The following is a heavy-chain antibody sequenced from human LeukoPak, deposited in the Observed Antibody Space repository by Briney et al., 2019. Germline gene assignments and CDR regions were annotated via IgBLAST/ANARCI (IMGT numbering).Heavy chain of an antibody. CDR3: ARSRYSNYGGF. CDR1: GYAFTSYG. CDR2: ISAYNGNK. D-gene: IGHD4-11*01. J-gene: IGHJ4*02. V-gene: IGHV1-18*01. Sequence: KVSCKAXGYAFTSYGISWVRQAHGQGLEWMGRISAYNGNKNNAQKLQGRVTMTTDTSTSTAYMELRSLRSDDTAVYYFARSRYSNYGGFWGQGTLVTVSS.